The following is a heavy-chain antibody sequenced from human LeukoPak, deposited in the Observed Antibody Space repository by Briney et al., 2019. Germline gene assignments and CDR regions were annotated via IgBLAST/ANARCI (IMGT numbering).Heavy chain of an antibody. D-gene: IGHD6-13*01. J-gene: IGHJ5*02. CDR1: GFTFSSYW. CDR3: ARETTAAAAGRPEINWFDP. V-gene: IGHV3-7*01. Sequence: GGSLRFSCAASGFTFSSYWMSWVRQAPGKGLEWVANIKQDGSEKYYVDSVKGRFTISRDNAKNSLYLQMNSLRAEDTAVYYCARETTAAAAGRPEINWFDPWGQGTLVTVSS. CDR2: IKQDGSEK.